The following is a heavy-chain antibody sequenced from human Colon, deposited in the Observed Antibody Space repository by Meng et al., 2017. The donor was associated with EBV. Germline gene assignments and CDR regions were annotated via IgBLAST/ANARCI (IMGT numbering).Heavy chain of an antibody. V-gene: IGHV4-4*02. D-gene: IGHD5-24*01. CDR1: GAPISSNNW. CDR2: IYHGGNT. Sequence: QRPGPGLVEPSGTLALTCAVPGAPISSNNWWSWVRQPPGKGLEWIGEIYHGGNTTYNPSLKSRVTISVDRSNDQFSLSLSSVTAADTAVYYCARGNAYNAPSFDYWGQGTLVTVSS. J-gene: IGHJ4*02. CDR3: ARGNAYNAPSFDY.